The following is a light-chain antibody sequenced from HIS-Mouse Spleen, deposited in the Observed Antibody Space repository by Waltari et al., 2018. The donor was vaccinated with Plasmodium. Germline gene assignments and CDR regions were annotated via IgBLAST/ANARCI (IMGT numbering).Light chain of an antibody. J-gene: IGLJ2*01. Sequence: SYELTQPPSVSVSPGQTARIPCPGDKLGDKYACWYQQKPGPSPVLVIYQDSKRPSGIPERFSGSNSGNTATLTISGTQAMDEADYYCQAWDSSTVVFGGGTKLTVL. CDR1: KLGDKY. CDR2: QDS. CDR3: QAWDSSTVV. V-gene: IGLV3-1*01.